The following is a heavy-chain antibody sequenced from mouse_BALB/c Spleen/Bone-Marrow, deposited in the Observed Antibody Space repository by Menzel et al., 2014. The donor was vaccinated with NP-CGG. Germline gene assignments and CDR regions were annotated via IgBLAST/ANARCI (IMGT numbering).Heavy chain of an antibody. CDR1: GFTFSSYA. CDR3: ARFYYGNYVRYFDV. Sequence: EVQLVESGGGLVKPGGSLKLSCAASGFTFSSYAMSWVCQTPEKRLEWVATISSGGSYTYYPDSVKGRFTISRDNAKNTLYLQMSSLRSEDTAMYYCARFYYGNYVRYFDVWGAGTTVTVSS. V-gene: IGHV5-9-3*01. D-gene: IGHD2-1*01. J-gene: IGHJ1*01. CDR2: ISSGGSYT.